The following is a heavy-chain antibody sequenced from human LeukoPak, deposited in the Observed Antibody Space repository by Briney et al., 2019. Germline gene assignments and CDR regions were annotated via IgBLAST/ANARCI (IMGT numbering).Heavy chain of an antibody. J-gene: IGHJ4*02. CDR2: ISAYNGNT. V-gene: IGHV1-18*01. D-gene: IGHD6-19*01. Sequence: ASVKVSCKASGYTFTSYGINWVRQAPGQGLEWMGWISAYNGNTNYAQKLQGRVTMTTDTSTSTAYMELRSLRSDDTAIYYCARMMSIPVAGHRPLFDYWGQGTLVTVSS. CDR3: ARMMSIPVAGHRPLFDY. CDR1: GYTFTSYG.